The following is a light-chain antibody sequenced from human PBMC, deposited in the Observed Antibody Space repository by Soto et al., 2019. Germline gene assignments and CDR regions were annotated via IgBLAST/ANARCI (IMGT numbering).Light chain of an antibody. CDR3: CSCAGSYTWV. V-gene: IGLV2-11*01. CDR1: SSDVGGYNY. CDR2: DVS. J-gene: IGLJ3*02. Sequence: QSALTQPRSVSGSPGQLVTISCTGTSSDVGGYNYVSWYQQHPGKAPKLMIYDVSKRPSGVPDRFSGSKSGNTASLTISGLQAEDEADYYCCSCAGSYTWVFGGGTKVTVL.